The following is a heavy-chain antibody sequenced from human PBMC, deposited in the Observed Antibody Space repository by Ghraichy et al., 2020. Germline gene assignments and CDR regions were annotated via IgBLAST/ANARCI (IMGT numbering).Heavy chain of an antibody. CDR3: ARGLAAVGPRLDY. V-gene: IGHV3-48*02. CDR2: ISTSSSTI. J-gene: IGHJ4*02. D-gene: IGHD6-13*01. Sequence: GGPLRLSCAASGFTFSSYSMNWVRQAPGKGLEWFSYISTSSSTIYYADSVKGRFTISRDNAKNSLYLQMNSLRDEDTAVYYCARGLAAVGPRLDYWGQGTLVTVSS. CDR1: GFTFSSYS.